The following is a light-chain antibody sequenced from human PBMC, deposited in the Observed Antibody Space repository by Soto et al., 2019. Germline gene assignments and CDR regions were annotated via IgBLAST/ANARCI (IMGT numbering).Light chain of an antibody. V-gene: IGLV2-8*01. J-gene: IGLJ1*01. CDR1: SSDVGGYNY. CDR2: EVS. CDR3: SSYAGSNKNV. Sequence: QSALTQPPSASGSPGQSVTISCTGTSSDVGGYNYVSRYQQHPGKAPKLMIYEVSKRPSGVPDRFSGSKSGNTASLTVSGLQAEDEADYYCSSYAGSNKNVFGTGTKLTVL.